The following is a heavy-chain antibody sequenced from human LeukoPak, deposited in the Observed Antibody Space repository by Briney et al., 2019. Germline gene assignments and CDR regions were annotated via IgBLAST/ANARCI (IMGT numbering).Heavy chain of an antibody. J-gene: IGHJ4*02. V-gene: IGHV1-69*13. D-gene: IGHD5/OR15-5a*01. CDR2: IIPIFGTA. Sequence: SVPVPPKASGVTFRSYAFSWVRQAPGQGLEWMGGIIPIFGTANYAQKFQGRVTITADESTSTAYMELSSLRSEDTAVYYCASIESGDSVLWWGQGTLVTVSS. CDR3: ASIESGDSVLW. CDR1: GVTFRSYA.